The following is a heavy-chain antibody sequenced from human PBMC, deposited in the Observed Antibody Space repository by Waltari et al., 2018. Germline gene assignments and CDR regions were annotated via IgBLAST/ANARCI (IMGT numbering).Heavy chain of an antibody. CDR1: GFIFSSYW. V-gene: IGHV3-74*01. D-gene: IGHD3-10*01. Sequence: EVQLVESGGGLVQPGGSLRLSCAASGFIFSSYWLHWVRQAPGKGMEWVSSRKSDGSNTRYADSVKGRFTVAIDNAKNTLYLQMNSLRGEDTAVYYCAREGGVPDYWGQGTLVTVSS. CDR2: RKSDGSNT. CDR3: AREGGVPDY. J-gene: IGHJ4*02.